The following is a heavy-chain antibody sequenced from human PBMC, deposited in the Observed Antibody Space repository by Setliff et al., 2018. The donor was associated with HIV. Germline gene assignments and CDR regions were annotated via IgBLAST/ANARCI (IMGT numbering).Heavy chain of an antibody. V-gene: IGHV3-23*01. J-gene: IGHJ6*04. CDR1: GVTFSSFA. CDR3: GKALPPGQIGGYYYEMGSVYNSFLDV. D-gene: IGHD3-22*01. CDR2: ISGSGDTT. Sequence: QPVGSLRLSCAASGVTFSSFAMTWVRQAPGKGLEWVSSISGSGDTTYHADSVKGRFTTSRDNSKNTLYLQMNSLRAEDTALYYCGKALPPGQIGGYYYEMGSVYNSFLDVWGKGTTVTVSS.